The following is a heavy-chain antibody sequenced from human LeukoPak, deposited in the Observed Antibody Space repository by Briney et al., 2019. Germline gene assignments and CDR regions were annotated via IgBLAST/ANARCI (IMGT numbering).Heavy chain of an antibody. V-gene: IGHV4-31*03. CDR2: IYYSGST. D-gene: IGHD2-21*02. J-gene: IGHJ4*02. CDR1: GGSIMRGGYY. CDR3: ARLYAYCGGDCPENYFDY. Sequence: SQTLSLTCTVSGGSIMRGGYYWSWIRQHPGKGLEWIGYIYYSGSTYYNPSLKSRVTISVDTSKNQFSLKLSSVTAADTAVYYCARLYAYCGGDCPENYFDYWGQGTLVTVSS.